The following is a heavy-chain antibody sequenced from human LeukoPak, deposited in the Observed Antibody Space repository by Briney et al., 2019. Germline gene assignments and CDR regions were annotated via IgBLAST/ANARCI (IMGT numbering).Heavy chain of an antibody. Sequence: GGSLRLSCAASGFTFSNDWMHWVRQAPGKGLVWVSRINSDGSSTTYADSVKGRFTISRDNAKNTLYLQMNSLKVEDTAVYYCARGIFYFDYWGQGTLVTVSS. CDR1: GFTFSNDW. V-gene: IGHV3-74*01. D-gene: IGHD2-15*01. J-gene: IGHJ4*02. CDR3: ARGIFYFDY. CDR2: INSDGSST.